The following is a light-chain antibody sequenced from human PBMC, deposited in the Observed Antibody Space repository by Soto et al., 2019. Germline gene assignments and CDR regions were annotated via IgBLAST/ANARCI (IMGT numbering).Light chain of an antibody. J-gene: IGKJ1*01. CDR1: QSVSSNY. CDR2: GTS. V-gene: IGKV3-20*01. Sequence: EIVLTQSPGTLSFSPGERATLSCRASQSVSSNYLAWYQQKPGQPPRLLIYGTSSRATGIPDRFSGSGSGTDFTLTISRREPEDFAVYYCQEHRTSPPSWAFGQGTKLEI. CDR3: QEHRTSPPSWA.